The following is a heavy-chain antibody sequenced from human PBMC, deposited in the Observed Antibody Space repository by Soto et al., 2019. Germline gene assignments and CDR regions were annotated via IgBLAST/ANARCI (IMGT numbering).Heavy chain of an antibody. D-gene: IGHD3-22*01. V-gene: IGHV1-46*01. CDR2: INPSGGST. Sequence: QVQLVQSGAEVKKPGASVKVSCKASGYTFTSYYVHWVRQAPGQGLERMGIINPSGGSTSYAQKFQGRVNMTRDTATSTVYMELSSLRSEDTAVYYCARELGSSGYRNFDYWGQGTLVTVSS. J-gene: IGHJ4*02. CDR3: ARELGSSGYRNFDY. CDR1: GYTFTSYY.